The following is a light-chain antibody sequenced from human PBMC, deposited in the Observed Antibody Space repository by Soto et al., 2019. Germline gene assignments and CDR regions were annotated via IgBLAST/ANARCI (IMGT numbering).Light chain of an antibody. V-gene: IGKV1-5*03. CDR2: KAS. Sequence: DIQMTQSPSTLSASVGDRVTITCRASQSISSSLAWYQQKPGKAPKLLIYKASSLESGVPSRFSGTGSGSEFSLSSSIVQPDCVATYDFQQDKTYWTFGQGTKVEIK. J-gene: IGKJ1*01. CDR3: QQDKTYWT. CDR1: QSISSS.